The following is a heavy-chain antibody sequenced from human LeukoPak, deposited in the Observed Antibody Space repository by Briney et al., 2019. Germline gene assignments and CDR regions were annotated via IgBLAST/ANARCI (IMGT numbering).Heavy chain of an antibody. CDR2: IWNDGSNK. D-gene: IGHD4-23*01. Sequence: GGSLRLSCAASGFPFSTYGMHWVRQAPGKGLEGVAFIWNDGSNKYYPDSVKSRFTISRDNSKNPLYLQMNSLRTEDTAVYHCAKTNSHGFDIGGQGTMVTLSS. V-gene: IGHV3-30*02. CDR1: GFPFSTYG. J-gene: IGHJ3*02. CDR3: AKTNSHGFDI.